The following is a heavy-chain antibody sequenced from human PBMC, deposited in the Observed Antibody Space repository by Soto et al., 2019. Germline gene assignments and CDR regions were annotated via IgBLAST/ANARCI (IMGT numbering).Heavy chain of an antibody. CDR2: IYPGDSDT. Sequence: EVQLVQSGAEVKKPGESLKISCKGAGYRFSDYWIGWVRQMPAKGLEWMGIIYPGDSDTRYSPSFQGQVTISVDKSFNTAYLQWGSLKASDTAMYYCARHRDYSLDYWGQGTLVTVSS. CDR1: GYRFSDYW. V-gene: IGHV5-51*01. CDR3: ARHRDYSLDY. D-gene: IGHD4-4*01. J-gene: IGHJ4*02.